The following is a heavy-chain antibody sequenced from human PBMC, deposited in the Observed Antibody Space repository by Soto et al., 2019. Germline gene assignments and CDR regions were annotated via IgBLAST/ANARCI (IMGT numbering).Heavy chain of an antibody. CDR2: ITCSSDNT. Sequence: QVQLVESGGGLVRPGGSLRLSCAASGFTFSDYYMTWIRQAPGKGLEWVSYITCSSDNTNYADSVKGRFTISRDNVKNSLYLQMNRLRAEDTAVYYCAREYYYGMDVWGQGTTVTVSS. CDR1: GFTFSDYY. V-gene: IGHV3-11*05. J-gene: IGHJ6*02. CDR3: AREYYYGMDV.